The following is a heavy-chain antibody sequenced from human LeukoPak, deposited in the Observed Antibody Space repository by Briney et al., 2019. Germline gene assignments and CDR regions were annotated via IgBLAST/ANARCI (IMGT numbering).Heavy chain of an antibody. J-gene: IGHJ1*01. Sequence: GGSLRLSCAASGFTFSSYWMSWVRQAPGKGLEWVANIKQDGSEKYYVDSVKGRFTISRDNAKNSLYLQMNSLRAEDTAVYYCARFWSGRNEGSAEYFQHWGQGTLVTVSS. CDR3: ARFWSGRNEGSAEYFQH. CDR1: GFTFSSYW. CDR2: IKQDGSEK. V-gene: IGHV3-7*01. D-gene: IGHD3-3*01.